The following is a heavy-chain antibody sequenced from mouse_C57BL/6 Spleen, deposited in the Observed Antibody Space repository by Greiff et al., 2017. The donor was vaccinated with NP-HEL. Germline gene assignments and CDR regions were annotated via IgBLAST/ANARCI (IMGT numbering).Heavy chain of an antibody. J-gene: IGHJ1*03. CDR2: IYPGDGDT. D-gene: IGHD1-1*01. Sequence: VQLQQSGPELVKPGASVKISCKASGYAFSSSWMNWVKQRPGKGLEWIGRIYPGDGDTNYNGKFKGKATLTADKSSSTAYMQLSSLTSEDSAVYFCARNYYDSSPYFDVWGTGTTVTASS. CDR1: GYAFSSSW. V-gene: IGHV1-82*01. CDR3: ARNYYDSSPYFDV.